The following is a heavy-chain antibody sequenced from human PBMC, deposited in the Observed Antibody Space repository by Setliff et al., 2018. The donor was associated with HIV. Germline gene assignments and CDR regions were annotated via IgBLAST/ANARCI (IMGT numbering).Heavy chain of an antibody. D-gene: IGHD5-12*01. CDR2: IIPIAKSP. CDR3: ARGPLYGYDRGYFDY. J-gene: IGHJ4*02. CDR1: GGTFNTYG. Sequence: SVKVSCKASGGTFNTYGMNWVRQAPGQGPEWMGGIIPIAKSPNYAQKFRDRVTITADESTRTAYMELSNLRSEDTALYYCARGPLYGYDRGYFDYWGQGTLVTVSS. V-gene: IGHV1-69*13.